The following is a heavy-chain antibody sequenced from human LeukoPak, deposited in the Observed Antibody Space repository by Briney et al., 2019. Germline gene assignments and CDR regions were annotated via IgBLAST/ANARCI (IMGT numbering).Heavy chain of an antibody. CDR1: GFTFSDHS. J-gene: IGHJ5*02. D-gene: IGHD6-19*01. CDR2: ISSNSGTK. CDR3: ARDPSGWDVGWFDP. Sequence: PGGSLRLSCAASGFTFSDHSMNWVRQAPGKGLEWVSYISSNSGTKFYADSVKGRLTISRDNAKNSLYLQMNSLRAEDTAVYYCARDPSGWDVGWFDPWGQGTLVTVSS. V-gene: IGHV3-48*04.